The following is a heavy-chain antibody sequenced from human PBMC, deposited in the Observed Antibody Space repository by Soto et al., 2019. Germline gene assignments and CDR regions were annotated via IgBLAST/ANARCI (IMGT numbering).Heavy chain of an antibody. CDR2: IIPIFGTA. V-gene: IGHV1-69*13. D-gene: IGHD3-10*01. CDR3: ARGTMVRGVIIQNPYYYYYGMDV. J-gene: IGHJ6*02. Sequence: SVKVSCKASGGTFSSYAISWVRQAPGQGLEWMGGIIPIFGTANYAQKFQGRVTITADESTSTAYMELSSLRSKDTAVYYCARGTMVRGVIIQNPYYYYYGMDVWGQGTTVTVSS. CDR1: GGTFSSYA.